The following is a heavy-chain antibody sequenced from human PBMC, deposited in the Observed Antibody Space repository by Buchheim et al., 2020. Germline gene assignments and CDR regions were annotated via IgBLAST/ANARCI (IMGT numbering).Heavy chain of an antibody. J-gene: IGHJ6*02. D-gene: IGHD3-22*01. V-gene: IGHV3-21*01. CDR2: ISSSSSYI. CDR1: GFTFSSYS. Sequence: EVQLVESGGGLVKPGGSLRLSCAASGFTFSSYSMNWVRQAPGKGLEWVSSISSSSSYIYYADSVKGRFTISRDNAKNSLYLQMNSLRAEDTAVYYCARVGSGYLYYYYGMDVWGQGTT. CDR3: ARVGSGYLYYYYGMDV.